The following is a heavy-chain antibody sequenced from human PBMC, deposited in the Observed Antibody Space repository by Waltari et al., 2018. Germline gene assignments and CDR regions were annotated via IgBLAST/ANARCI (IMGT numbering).Heavy chain of an antibody. CDR3: AKLRTIAARLSHPDY. D-gene: IGHD6-6*01. CDR1: GFTFRSYA. CDR2: ISGSGGST. Sequence: EVQLLESGGGLVQPGGSLRLSCAASGFTFRSYAMSWVRQAPGKGLEWVSAISGSGGSTDYADSVKGRFTSSRDNSKNTLDLQMNSLRAEDTAVYYCAKLRTIAARLSHPDYWGQGTLVTVSS. V-gene: IGHV3-23*01. J-gene: IGHJ4*02.